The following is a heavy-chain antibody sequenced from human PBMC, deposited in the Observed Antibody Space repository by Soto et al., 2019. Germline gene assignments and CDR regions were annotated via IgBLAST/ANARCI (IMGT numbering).Heavy chain of an antibody. CDR3: ARKSLSNFNWFDP. J-gene: IGHJ5*02. Sequence: ASVKVSCKASGYTFNTYGITWVRQAPGQGLEWMGWISGYNGDTNYAQKFQGRVTMTTDTSTSTVYMELRSLRSDDTAVYYCARKSLSNFNWFDPWGQGTLVTVSS. V-gene: IGHV1-18*01. CDR1: GYTFNTYG. CDR2: ISGYNGDT. D-gene: IGHD4-4*01.